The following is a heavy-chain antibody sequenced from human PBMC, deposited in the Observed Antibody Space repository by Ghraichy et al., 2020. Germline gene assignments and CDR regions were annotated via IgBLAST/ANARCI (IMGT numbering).Heavy chain of an antibody. CDR1: GFTFSNYW. Sequence: GESLNISCAASGFTFSNYWMYWVRQSPGKGLLWVSRIAKDGSFTTYADSVKGRFTISRDNAKDTLYLQMNSLTGEDTAVYYCARGLCSGGKCDYYYGMDVWVQGTTVTVAS. V-gene: IGHV3-74*03. J-gene: IGHJ6*02. D-gene: IGHD2-15*01. CDR2: IAKDGSFT. CDR3: ARGLCSGGKCDYYYGMDV.